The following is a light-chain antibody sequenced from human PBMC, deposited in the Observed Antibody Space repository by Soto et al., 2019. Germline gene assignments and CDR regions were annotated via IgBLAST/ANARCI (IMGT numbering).Light chain of an antibody. V-gene: IGLV2-8*01. J-gene: IGLJ7*01. CDR2: EVT. CDR1: SSDVGGYNS. CDR3: SAYGGTDNYV. Sequence: QSALTQPPSASGSPGQSVTISCTGTSSDVGGYNSVSWYQQHPGKAPKLLIYEVTKRPSGVPDRFSGSKSGDTASLTVSGLQAEDEGDYYCSAYGGTDNYVFGSGTQLTVL.